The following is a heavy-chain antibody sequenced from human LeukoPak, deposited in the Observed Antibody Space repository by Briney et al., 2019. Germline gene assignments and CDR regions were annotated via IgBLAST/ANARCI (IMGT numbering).Heavy chain of an antibody. D-gene: IGHD3-10*01. CDR1: GFTFSDYY. J-gene: IGHJ4*02. CDR2: ISSSGSTM. CDR3: ARDLGRGVYYYGSGSMGGY. Sequence: GGSLRLSCAASGFTFSDYYMSWFRQAPGKGLEWVSYISSSGSTMYYADSVKGRFTISRDNAKNSLYLQMNSLRAEDTAVYYCARDLGRGVYYYGSGSMGGYWGQGTLVTVSS. V-gene: IGHV3-11*01.